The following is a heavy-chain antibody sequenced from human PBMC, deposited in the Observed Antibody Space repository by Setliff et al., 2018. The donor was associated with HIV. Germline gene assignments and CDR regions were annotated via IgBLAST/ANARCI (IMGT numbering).Heavy chain of an antibody. CDR3: ARSVPRYCSGGSCYPPLFDY. D-gene: IGHD2-15*01. Sequence: SETLSLTCTVSGGSIRSSSYYWGWIRQPPGKGLEWIGSVYYSGSTYYNPSLESRVTISADMSKNQFSLNLSSVTAADTAVYYCARSVPRYCSGGSCYPPLFDYWGQGTLVTVSS. V-gene: IGHV4-39*01. J-gene: IGHJ4*02. CDR1: GGSIRSSSYY. CDR2: VYYSGST.